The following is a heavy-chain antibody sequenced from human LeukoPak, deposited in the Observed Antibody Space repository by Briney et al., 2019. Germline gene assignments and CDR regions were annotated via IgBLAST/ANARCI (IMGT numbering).Heavy chain of an antibody. Sequence: GASLRLSCAASGFTFSSYAMSWVRQAPGKGLEWVSSISSSSSYIYYADSVKGRFTISRDNAKNSLYLQMNSLRAEDTAVYYCARDHARSDAFDIWGQGTMVTVSS. CDR3: ARDHARSDAFDI. J-gene: IGHJ3*02. CDR2: ISSSSSYI. CDR1: GFTFSSYA. D-gene: IGHD3-3*01. V-gene: IGHV3-21*01.